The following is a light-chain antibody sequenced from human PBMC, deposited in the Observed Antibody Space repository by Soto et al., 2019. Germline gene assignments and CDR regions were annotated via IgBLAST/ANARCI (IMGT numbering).Light chain of an antibody. CDR1: SSDVGGYNY. CDR3: SSYAGSNNVV. J-gene: IGLJ2*01. CDR2: EVS. Sequence: QSVLTQPPSASGSPGQSVTISCTGTSSDVGGYNYVSWYQQHTGKAPKLMIYEVSKRPSGVPDRFSGSKFGNTASLTVSGLQAEDEADYYCSSYAGSNNVVFGGGTQLTVL. V-gene: IGLV2-8*01.